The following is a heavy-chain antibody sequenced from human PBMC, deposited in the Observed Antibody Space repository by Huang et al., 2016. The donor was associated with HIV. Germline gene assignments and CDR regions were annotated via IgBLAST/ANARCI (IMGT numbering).Heavy chain of an antibody. CDR3: ARIRMYYKSSGYGFDY. V-gene: IGHV4-34*01. Sequence: QVQLQQWGAGLLKPSETLSLTCAVYGGSFSGYYWSWIRQPPGKGLEWIGEINHSRSTNYNPTLKSRVTISVDTSKNQFSLKLSSVTAADTAVYYCARIRMYYKSSGYGFDYWGQGTLVTVSS. D-gene: IGHD3-22*01. J-gene: IGHJ4*02. CDR1: GGSFSGYY. CDR2: INHSRST.